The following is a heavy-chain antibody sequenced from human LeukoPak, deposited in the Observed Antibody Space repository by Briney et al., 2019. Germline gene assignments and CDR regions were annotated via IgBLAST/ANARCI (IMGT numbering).Heavy chain of an antibody. J-gene: IGHJ4*02. CDR1: GGSISRYY. Sequence: SETLSLTCTVSGGSISRYYWNWIRQPPGERLEWIGWIHYSGSTAYNPPLESRVTMSVDTSKNRISLKMTSVTAADTATYYCARWGYFDSSGYFVVDYWGQGALVTVSS. CDR3: ARWGYFDSSGYFVVDY. D-gene: IGHD3-22*01. V-gene: IGHV4-59*01. CDR2: IHYSGST.